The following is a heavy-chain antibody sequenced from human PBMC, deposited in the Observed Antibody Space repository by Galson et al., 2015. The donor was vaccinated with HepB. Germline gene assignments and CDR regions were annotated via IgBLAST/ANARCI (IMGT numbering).Heavy chain of an antibody. D-gene: IGHD1-26*01. CDR3: AKQVGPTPFFDS. V-gene: IGHV3-23*01. CDR2: INSGGVRT. J-gene: IGHJ4*02. CDR1: GFAFGNSA. Sequence: SLRLSCAASGFAFGNSAMIWVRQDPQKGLKWVSAINSGGVRTYYAESVKGRFTISRDNSENTPFLHMNSLRVDDTAVYYCAKQVGPTPFFDSWGQGILVIVSA.